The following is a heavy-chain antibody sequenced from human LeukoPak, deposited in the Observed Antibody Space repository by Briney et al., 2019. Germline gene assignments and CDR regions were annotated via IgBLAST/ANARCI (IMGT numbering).Heavy chain of an antibody. Sequence: SETLSLTCTVSGGSISNYYWSWIRQPPGKGLEWIGYIYYSGSTNYNPSLKSRVTISVDTSKNQFSLKLSSVTAADTAAYYCARSVYDFWSGSANHDAFDIWGQGTMVTVSS. V-gene: IGHV4-59*08. J-gene: IGHJ3*02. D-gene: IGHD3-3*01. CDR2: IYYSGST. CDR3: ARSVYDFWSGSANHDAFDI. CDR1: GGSISNYY.